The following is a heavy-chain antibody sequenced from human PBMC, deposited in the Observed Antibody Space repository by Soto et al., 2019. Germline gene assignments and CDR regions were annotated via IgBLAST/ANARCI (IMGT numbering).Heavy chain of an antibody. CDR3: AKDRTWGLCDY. J-gene: IGHJ4*02. Sequence: QVQLVESGGGVVQPGRSLRLSCAASVFTFSSYGMHWVRQAPGKGLEWVAVISYDGSNKYYADSVKGRFTISRDNSKNKLYLQMNSLRAEDTAVYYCAKDRTWGLCDYWGQGTLVTVSS. CDR2: ISYDGSNK. D-gene: IGHD3-16*01. V-gene: IGHV3-30*18. CDR1: VFTFSSYG.